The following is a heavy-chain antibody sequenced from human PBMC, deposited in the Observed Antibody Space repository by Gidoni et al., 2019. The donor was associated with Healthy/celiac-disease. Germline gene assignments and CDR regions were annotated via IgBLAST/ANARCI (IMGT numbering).Heavy chain of an antibody. D-gene: IGHD3-10*01. J-gene: IGHJ6*02. CDR3: AKFSAGQPYYYGMDV. CDR1: GFTFSSYA. CDR2: ISGSGGST. V-gene: IGHV3-23*01. Sequence: EVQLLESGGGLVQPGGSLRLSCAASGFTFSSYAMSWVRQAPGKGLAWVSAISGSGGSTYYADSVKGRFTISRDNSKNTLYLQMNSLRAEDTAVYYCAKFSAGQPYYYGMDVWGQGTTVTVSS.